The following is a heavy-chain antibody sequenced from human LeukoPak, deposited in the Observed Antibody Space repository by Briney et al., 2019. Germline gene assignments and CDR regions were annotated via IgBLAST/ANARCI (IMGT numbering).Heavy chain of an antibody. D-gene: IGHD4-17*01. V-gene: IGHV4-39*07. CDR3: AREGGSDYGDFPRAFDI. CDR2: GDYSGGT. J-gene: IGHJ3*02. Sequence: SETLSLTCTVSGDSFSSVTDYWAWIRQPPGKGLEWIASGDYSGGTYYNPSLESRVAISADMSKNQFSLKLSSVTAADTAVYYCAREGGSDYGDFPRAFDIWGQGTMGTVSS. CDR1: GDSFSSVTDY.